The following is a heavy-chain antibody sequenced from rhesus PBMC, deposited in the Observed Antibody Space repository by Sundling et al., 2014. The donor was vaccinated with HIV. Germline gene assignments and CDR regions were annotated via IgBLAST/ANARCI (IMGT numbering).Heavy chain of an antibody. Sequence: QVKLQQWGEGLVKPSETLSLTCGVYGASISGYYYWNWIRQPPGKGLEWIGYVHGNSPSTNYNSSLKNRVTISKDTSKGQFSLKLTSVTAADTAVYYCVRDARWTPPTYYYGLDTWGQGVVVSVSS. CDR3: VRDARWTPPTYYYGLDT. V-gene: IGHV4-73*01. J-gene: IGHJ6*01. D-gene: IGHD1-1*01. CDR1: GASISGYYY. CDR2: VHGNSPST.